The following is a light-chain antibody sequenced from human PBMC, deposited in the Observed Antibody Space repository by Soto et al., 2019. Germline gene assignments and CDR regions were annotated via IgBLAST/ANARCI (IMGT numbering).Light chain of an antibody. Sequence: DIQMTQSPPTLPATVGDRVTITCRASQTLSSKLAWYQQKPGKAPKVLIHKASSLQSGVPSRFSGSGSGTEFTLTISSLQPDDFATYYCQQYSSYSFTFGGGTKVEIK. CDR1: QTLSSK. CDR3: QQYSSYSFT. J-gene: IGKJ4*01. V-gene: IGKV1-5*03. CDR2: KAS.